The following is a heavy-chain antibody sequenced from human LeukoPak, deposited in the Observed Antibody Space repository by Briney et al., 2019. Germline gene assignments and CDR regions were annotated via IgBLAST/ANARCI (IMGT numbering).Heavy chain of an antibody. Sequence: PGGSLRLSCAASGFTFSDYYMSWIRLAPGKGLEWVSYISSSGSTIYYADSVKGRLTISRDNAKNSLYLQMNSLRAEDTAVYYCARSVDTDDAFDIWGQGTMVTVSS. D-gene: IGHD5-18*01. J-gene: IGHJ3*02. CDR1: GFTFSDYY. V-gene: IGHV3-11*04. CDR2: ISSSGSTI. CDR3: ARSVDTDDAFDI.